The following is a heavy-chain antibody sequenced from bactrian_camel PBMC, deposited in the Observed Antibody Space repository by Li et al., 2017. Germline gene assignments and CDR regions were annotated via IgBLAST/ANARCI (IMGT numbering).Heavy chain of an antibody. CDR1: GFPFSANW. CDR2: IYTGDGST. D-gene: IGHD8*01. Sequence: QLVESGGGLVQPGGSLRLSCAASGFPFSANWMHWVRQAPGKGLEWVSSIYTGDGSTISADSVKGRLTISRDNAKNTVYLQMNSLKSEDTALYYCATFLPEVVTGAVNYWGQGTQVTVS. CDR3: ATFLPEVVTGAVNY. V-gene: IGHV3S1*01. J-gene: IGHJ4*01.